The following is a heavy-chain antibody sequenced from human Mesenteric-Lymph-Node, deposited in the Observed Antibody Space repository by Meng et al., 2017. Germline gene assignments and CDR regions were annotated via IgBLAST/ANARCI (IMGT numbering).Heavy chain of an antibody. J-gene: IGHJ4*02. CDR1: GGSISSGGYY. V-gene: IGHV4-31*03. CDR3: ARDRKWELLPYDY. D-gene: IGHD1-26*01. CDR2: IYYSGST. Sequence: SETLSLTCTVSGGSISSGGYYWSWIRQHPGKGLEWIGYIYYSGSTYYNPSLKSRVTISVDTSKNQFSLKLSSVTAADTAVYYCARDRKWELLPYDYWGQGTLVTVSS.